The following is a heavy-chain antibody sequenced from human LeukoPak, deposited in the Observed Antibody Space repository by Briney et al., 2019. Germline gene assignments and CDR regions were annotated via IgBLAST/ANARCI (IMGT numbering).Heavy chain of an antibody. V-gene: IGHV1-8*03. J-gene: IGHJ5*02. CDR3: ARNYGGPQDWFDP. CDR2: MNPNSGNT. D-gene: IGHD4-23*01. Sequence: ASVKVSCKASGYTFTSYDINWVRQATGQGLEWRGWMNPNSGNTGYAQKFQGRVTITRNTSISTAYMELSSLRAEDTAMYYCARNYGGPQDWFDPWGQGTLVTVSS. CDR1: GYTFTSYD.